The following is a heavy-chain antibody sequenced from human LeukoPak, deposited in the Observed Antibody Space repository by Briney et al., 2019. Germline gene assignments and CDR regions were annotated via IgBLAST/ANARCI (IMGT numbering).Heavy chain of an antibody. J-gene: IGHJ1*01. CDR2: ISYDGSNK. CDR3: ARGYCSSTSCSLRH. CDR1: GFTFSSYA. V-gene: IGHV3-30-3*01. D-gene: IGHD2-2*01. Sequence: GGSLRLSCAASGFTFSSYAMHWVRRAPGKGLEWVAVISYDGSNKYYADSVKGRFTISRDNSKNTLYLQMNSLRAEDTAVYYCARGYCSSTSCSLRHWGQGTLVTVSS.